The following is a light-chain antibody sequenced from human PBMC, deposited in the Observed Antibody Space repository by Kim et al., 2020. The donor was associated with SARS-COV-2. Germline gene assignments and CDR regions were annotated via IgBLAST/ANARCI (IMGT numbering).Light chain of an antibody. J-gene: IGLJ3*02. CDR1: KLGDKY. Sequence: SYELTQPPSVSVSPGQTASITCSGSKLGDKYAYWYQKKPGQSPVLVIYQHTKRPSGIYQRFSGSSSGNTATLTISRAQTMDEADYYCQAWDSSTAVFGGG. V-gene: IGLV3-1*01. CDR3: QAWDSSTAV. CDR2: QHT.